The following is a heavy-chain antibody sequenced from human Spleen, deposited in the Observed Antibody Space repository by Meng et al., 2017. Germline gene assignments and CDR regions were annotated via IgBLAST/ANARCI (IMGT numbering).Heavy chain of an antibody. V-gene: IGHV4-59*04. D-gene: IGHD1/OR15-1a*01. CDR2: IYYSGST. CDR3: ARTRTALARVFDY. CDR1: GGSISSDY. J-gene: IGHJ4*02. Sequence: SETLSLTCTVSGGSISSDYWSWIRQPPGKGLEWIGSIYYSGSTYYNPSLKSRVTISVDTSKNQFSLKLSSVTAADTAVYYCARTRTALARVFDYWGQGTLVTVSS.